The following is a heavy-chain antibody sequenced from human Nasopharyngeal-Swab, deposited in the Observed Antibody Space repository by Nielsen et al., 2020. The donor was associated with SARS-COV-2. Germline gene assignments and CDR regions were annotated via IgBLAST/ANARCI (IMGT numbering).Heavy chain of an antibody. Sequence: ASVKVFCKASGYTFTSYAMHLVRQAPGQRLEWMGWINAGNGNTKYSQKFQGRVTITRDTSASTAYMELGSLRSEDTAVYYCARDPRGDDAFDIWGQGTMVTVSS. J-gene: IGHJ3*02. D-gene: IGHD3-10*01. CDR2: INAGNGNT. CDR3: ARDPRGDDAFDI. CDR1: GYTFTSYA. V-gene: IGHV1-3*01.